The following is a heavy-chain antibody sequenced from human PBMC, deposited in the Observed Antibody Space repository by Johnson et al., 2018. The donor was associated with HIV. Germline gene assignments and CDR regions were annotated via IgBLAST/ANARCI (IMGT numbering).Heavy chain of an antibody. V-gene: IGHV3-66*02. J-gene: IGHJ3*02. CDR1: AFTVSSNY. Sequence: VQLVESGGALVQPGGSLRLSCAASAFTVSSNYMSWVRQAPWKGLEWVSVIYSGGSTYYADPVKGRFPISRDNSKNTLYLQMNSLRAEDTAVYYCAKPMGGDDAFDIWGQGTTVTVSS. CDR2: IYSGGST. CDR3: AKPMGGDDAFDI. D-gene: IGHD3-16*01.